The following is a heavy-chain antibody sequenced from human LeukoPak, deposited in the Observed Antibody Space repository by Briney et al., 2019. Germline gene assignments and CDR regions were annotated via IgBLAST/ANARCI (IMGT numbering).Heavy chain of an antibody. CDR3: TKIPPDTMDV. CDR1: GFTFNYFA. Sequence: GGSLRVSCVASGFTFNYFALSWVRQAPGKGLEWVSSVSDSGASTYYADSVRGRFTISRDNSKNTLYLQMNSLRAEDTAVYYCTKIPPDTMDVWGQGTTVTVSS. D-gene: IGHD5-18*01. V-gene: IGHV3-23*01. J-gene: IGHJ6*02. CDR2: VSDSGAST.